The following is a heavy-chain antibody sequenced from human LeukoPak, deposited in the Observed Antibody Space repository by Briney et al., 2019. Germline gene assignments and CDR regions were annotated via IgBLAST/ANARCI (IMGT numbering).Heavy chain of an antibody. CDR1: GYTFTGCY. CDR3: ARSKYYYDSSDYYLSY. Sequence: ASVKVSCKASGYTFTGCYMHWVRQAPGQGREWMGRINPNSGGTNYAQKFQGRVTMTRDTSISTAYMELSRLRSDDTAVYYCARSKYYYDSSDYYLSYWGQGTLVTVSS. D-gene: IGHD3-22*01. J-gene: IGHJ4*02. V-gene: IGHV1-2*06. CDR2: INPNSGGT.